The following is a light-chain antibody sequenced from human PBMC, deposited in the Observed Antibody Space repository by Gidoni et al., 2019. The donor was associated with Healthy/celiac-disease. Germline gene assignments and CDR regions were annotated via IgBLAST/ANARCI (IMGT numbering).Light chain of an antibody. J-gene: IGKJ4*01. Sequence: EIVLTKSPATLSWSPGERATLSCRASQSVSSYLAWYQQKPGQAPRLLIYDASNRATGIPARFSGSGSGTDFTLTISSLEPADFAVYYCQQRSNWPSLTFGGGTKVEIK. CDR2: DAS. CDR1: QSVSSY. V-gene: IGKV3-11*01. CDR3: QQRSNWPSLT.